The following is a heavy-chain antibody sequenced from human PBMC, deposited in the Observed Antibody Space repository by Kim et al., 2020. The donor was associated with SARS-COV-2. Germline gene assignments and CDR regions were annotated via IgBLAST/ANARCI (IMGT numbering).Heavy chain of an antibody. CDR1: GFTVSNTY. V-gene: IGHV3-66*01. CDR2: IYGGGST. J-gene: IGHJ4*02. CDR3: AREPSTYFDY. Sequence: GSLRLSCVVSGFTVSNTYMSWVHQAPGKGLEWVSIIYGGGSTYYADSVKGRFTISRDDSKNTVYLQMNSLRAEDTAVYFCAREPSTYFDYWGQGTLVTV.